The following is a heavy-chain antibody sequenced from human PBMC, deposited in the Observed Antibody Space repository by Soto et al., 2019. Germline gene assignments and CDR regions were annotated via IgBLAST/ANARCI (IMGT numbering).Heavy chain of an antibody. J-gene: IGHJ6*02. V-gene: IGHV3-7*01. CDR2: IKQDGSEK. Sequence: GGSLRLSCAASGFTFSSYWMSWVRQAPGKGLEWVANIKQDGSEKYYVDSVKGRFTISRDNAKNSLYLQMNSLRAEDTAVYYCARAAGIAARRDYYGMDVWGQGTTVTVSS. D-gene: IGHD6-6*01. CDR3: ARAAGIAARRDYYGMDV. CDR1: GFTFSSYW.